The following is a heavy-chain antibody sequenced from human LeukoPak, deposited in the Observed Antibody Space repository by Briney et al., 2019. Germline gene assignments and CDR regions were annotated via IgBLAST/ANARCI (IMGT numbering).Heavy chain of an antibody. CDR1: GGSISSSY. CDR3: ARHPQDDPGWYEF. Sequence: PSETLSLTCTVSGGSISSSYWSWIRQPPGKGLEWIGYIYFSGSTDYHPSLKSRVTISLDTSKNQFSLKLTSVTAADTAVYYCARHPQDDPGWYEFWGQGALVIVSS. CDR2: IYFSGST. J-gene: IGHJ5*01. V-gene: IGHV4-59*08. D-gene: IGHD2-15*01.